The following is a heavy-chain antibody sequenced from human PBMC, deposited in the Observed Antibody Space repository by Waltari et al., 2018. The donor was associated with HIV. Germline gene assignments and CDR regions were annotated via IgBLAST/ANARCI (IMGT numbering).Heavy chain of an antibody. D-gene: IGHD7-27*01. V-gene: IGHV4-38-2*02. CDR2: MYHSGST. Sequence: QVQLQESGPGLVKPSETLSLTCTVSGYSISSGSYWGWIRQPPGKGLEWIGSMYHSGSTYYNPSLKSRVTMSVDTSKNQLSLKLSSVTAADTAVYYCARRSGEYWYFDLWGRGTLVTVSS. CDR1: GYSISSGSY. J-gene: IGHJ2*01. CDR3: ARRSGEYWYFDL.